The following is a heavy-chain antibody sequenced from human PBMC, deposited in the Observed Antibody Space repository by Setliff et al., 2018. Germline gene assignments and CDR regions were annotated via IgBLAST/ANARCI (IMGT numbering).Heavy chain of an antibody. CDR1: GFTFSSYA. D-gene: IGHD3-10*01. CDR2: ISYDGSNK. V-gene: IGHV3-30*04. J-gene: IGHJ3*02. CDR3: ARRPPNGFGEFGNAFDI. Sequence: HPGGSLRLSCAASGFTFSSYAMHWVRQAPGKGLEWVAVISYDGSNKYYADSVKGRFTISRDNSKNTLYLQMNSLRAEDTAVYYCARRPPNGFGEFGNAFDIWGQGTMVTVSS.